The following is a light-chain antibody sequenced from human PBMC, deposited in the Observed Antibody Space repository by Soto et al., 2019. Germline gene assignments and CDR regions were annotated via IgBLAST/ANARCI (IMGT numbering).Light chain of an antibody. CDR2: DVS. Sequence: QSALTQPRSVSGSPGQSVTISCTGSSSDVGGYNYVSWYEHLPGKAPKLIIYDVSERPSGVPDRFSGSKSGNTASLTITGHQAEDEADYYCCSYAGTYSVVFGGGTKLTVL. CDR1: SSDVGGYNY. CDR3: CSYAGTYSVV. V-gene: IGLV2-11*01. J-gene: IGLJ2*01.